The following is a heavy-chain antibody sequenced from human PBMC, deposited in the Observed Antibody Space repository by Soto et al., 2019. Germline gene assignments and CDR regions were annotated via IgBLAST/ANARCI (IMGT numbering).Heavy chain of an antibody. CDR3: ATRRGAPTWFDP. CDR1: GGPFSRYA. D-gene: IGHD1-26*01. Sequence: QVQLVQSGAEVKQPGSSVKVSCKASGGPFSRYAFTWVRQAPGQGLEWMGGIAPFSATADYAQKFQGRVTITADESTSTAYLELSSLGSEDTAVYFCATRRGAPTWFDPWGQGTLGIVSS. J-gene: IGHJ5*02. V-gene: IGHV1-69*12. CDR2: IAPFSATA.